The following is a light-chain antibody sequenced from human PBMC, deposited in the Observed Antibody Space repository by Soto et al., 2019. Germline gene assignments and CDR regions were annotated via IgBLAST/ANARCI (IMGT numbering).Light chain of an antibody. CDR1: QSIDNRY. CDR2: ATS. Sequence: EIVLTQSPGTLSSSPGERATLSCRASQSIDNRYLAWYQHKPGQAPRLLIYATSSRATGIPDRFGGSGSGTDFTLTINRLEPKVFAVYYCKHYFGSFWTFGQGTKVDIK. V-gene: IGKV3-20*01. CDR3: KHYFGSFWT. J-gene: IGKJ1*01.